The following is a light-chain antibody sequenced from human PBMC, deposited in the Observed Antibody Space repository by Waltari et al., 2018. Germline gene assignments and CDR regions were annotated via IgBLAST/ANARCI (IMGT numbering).Light chain of an antibody. V-gene: IGLV3-19*01. CDR2: GKN. Sequence: SSELTQAPAVSVALGQTVRLTCQGDSIRSYNASWYQQKPGQAPVLVIYGKNNRPAGIPDRFSGSSSGNTASLTITGAQAEDDADYYCNSRDSSGNPVFGGGTKLTVL. CDR3: NSRDSSGNPV. J-gene: IGLJ2*01. CDR1: SIRSYN.